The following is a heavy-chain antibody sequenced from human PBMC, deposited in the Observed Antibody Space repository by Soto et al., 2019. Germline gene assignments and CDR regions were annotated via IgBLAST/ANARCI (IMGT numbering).Heavy chain of an antibody. CDR2: IYHSGST. J-gene: IGHJ4*02. Sequence: PSETLSLTCAVSGGSLSSSNWWSWVRQPPGKGLEWIGEIYHSGSTNYNPSLKSRVTISVDKSKNQFSLKLSSVTAADTAVYYCARDGADTARGGFDYWGQETLVTFSS. V-gene: IGHV4-4*02. CDR3: ARDGADTARGGFDY. CDR1: GGSLSSSNW. D-gene: IGHD5-18*01.